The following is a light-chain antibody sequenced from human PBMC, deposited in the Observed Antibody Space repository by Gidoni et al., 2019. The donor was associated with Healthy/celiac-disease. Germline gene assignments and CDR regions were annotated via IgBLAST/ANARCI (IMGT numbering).Light chain of an antibody. CDR2: AAS. CDR3: QQYYSYPDT. J-gene: IGKJ1*01. V-gene: IGKV1-8*01. Sequence: AIRLTQSPSSRSASTGDRVTIPCRASQGISSYLAWYQQKPGKAPKLLIYAASTLQSGVPSRFSGSGSGTDFTLTISCLQSEDFATYYCQQYYSYPDTFGQGTKVEIK. CDR1: QGISSY.